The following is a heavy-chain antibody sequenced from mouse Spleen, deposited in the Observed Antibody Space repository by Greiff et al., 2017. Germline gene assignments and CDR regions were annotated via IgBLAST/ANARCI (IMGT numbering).Heavy chain of an antibody. CDR3: ARDAEPGDYAMDY. J-gene: IGHJ4*01. CDR2: SRNKANDYTT. CDR1: GFTFSDFY. Sequence: EVMLVESGGGLVQPGRSLRLSCATSGFTFSDFYMEWVRQAPGKGLEWIAASRNKANDYTTEYSASVKGRFIVSRDTSQSILYLQMNALRAEDTAIYYCARDAEPGDYAMDYWGQGTSVTVSS. V-gene: IGHV7-1*01.